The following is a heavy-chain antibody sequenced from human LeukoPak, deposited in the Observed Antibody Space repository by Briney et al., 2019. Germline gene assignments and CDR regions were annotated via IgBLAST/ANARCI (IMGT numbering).Heavy chain of an antibody. CDR1: GGTFSSYA. Sequence: ASVKVSCKASGGTFSSYAISWVRQATGQGLEWMGWMNPNNGNKAYAQKFQGRVTITRNPSISKAYMELSSLRSEDTALYYCARVGHYYGSGSSYTYYYYMDVWGKGTAVTVSS. V-gene: IGHV1-8*03. J-gene: IGHJ6*03. CDR3: ARVGHYYGSGSSYTYYYYMDV. D-gene: IGHD3-10*01. CDR2: MNPNNGNK.